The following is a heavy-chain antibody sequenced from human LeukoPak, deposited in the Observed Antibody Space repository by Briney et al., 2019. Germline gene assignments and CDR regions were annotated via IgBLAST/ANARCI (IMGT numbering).Heavy chain of an antibody. J-gene: IGHJ6*04. Sequence: ASVKVSCKASGGTFSSYAISWVRQAPGQGLEWMGGIIPIFGTANYAQKFQGRVTITADKSTSKAYMELSSLRSEDTAVYYCARASPDIVVVPAAITGNYYYGMDVWGKGTTVTVSS. CDR2: IIPIFGTA. D-gene: IGHD2-2*01. CDR1: GGTFSSYA. V-gene: IGHV1-69*06. CDR3: ARASPDIVVVPAAITGNYYYGMDV.